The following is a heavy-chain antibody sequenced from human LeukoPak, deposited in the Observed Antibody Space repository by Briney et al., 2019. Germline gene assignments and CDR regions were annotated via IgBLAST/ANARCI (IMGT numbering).Heavy chain of an antibody. CDR3: ASPDIVVVVAAMVSGAFDI. Sequence: ASVKVSCKASGGTFSRYAISWVRQAPGQGLEWMGRIIPILGIANYAQKFQGRVTITADKTTSTAYMELSSLRSEDTAVYDCASPDIVVVVAAMVSGAFDIWGQGTMVTVSS. CDR1: GGTFSRYA. D-gene: IGHD2-15*01. J-gene: IGHJ3*02. V-gene: IGHV1-69*04. CDR2: IIPILGIA.